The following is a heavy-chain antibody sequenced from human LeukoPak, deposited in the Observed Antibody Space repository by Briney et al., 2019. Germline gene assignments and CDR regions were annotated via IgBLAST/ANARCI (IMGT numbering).Heavy chain of an antibody. J-gene: IGHJ4*02. Sequence: GGSLRLSCAASGFTLSTYWMHWVRQAPGKGLVWVARINSDGGSTSYADSVKGRFTISRDNAKNTLNLQMNSLRVEDTAVYYCARDGSGWNFDYWGQGALATVSS. D-gene: IGHD6-19*01. CDR2: INSDGGST. CDR3: ARDGSGWNFDY. CDR1: GFTLSTYW. V-gene: IGHV3-74*01.